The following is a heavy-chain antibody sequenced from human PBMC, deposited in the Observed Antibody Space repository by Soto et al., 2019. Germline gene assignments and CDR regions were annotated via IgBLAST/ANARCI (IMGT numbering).Heavy chain of an antibody. CDR2: INPNSGGT. D-gene: IGHD6-6*01. J-gene: IGHJ6*02. CDR3: ARDASAAPTSYYYYYYWMDF. Sequence: AVLLMFSWETSGYTFPVYHMHWVRQEHKQVLEWMGWINPNSGGTNYAQKFQGWVTMTRDTSISTAYMELSRLRSDDTAVYYCARDASAAPTSYYYYYYWMDFWGQGTTVT. CDR1: GYTFPVYH. V-gene: IGHV1-2*04.